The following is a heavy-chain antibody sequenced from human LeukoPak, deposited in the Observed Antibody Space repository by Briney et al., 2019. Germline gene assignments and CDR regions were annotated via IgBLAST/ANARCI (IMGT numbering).Heavy chain of an antibody. CDR2: CKSKTDGGTT. CDR1: GFTFSHAW. V-gene: IGHV3-15*01. D-gene: IGHD3-16*01. Sequence: PGGSLRLSCAASGFTFSHAWMSWVRQAPGEGLEWVGRCKSKTDGGTTDYAEPVKDRFTISRDESKNILYLQMNSLKIEDTAVYYCTTVSYVGGYWGQGTLVTVSS. CDR3: TTVSYVGGY. J-gene: IGHJ4*02.